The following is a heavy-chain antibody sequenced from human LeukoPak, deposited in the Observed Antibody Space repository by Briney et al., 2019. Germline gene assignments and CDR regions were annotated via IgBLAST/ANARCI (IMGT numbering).Heavy chain of an antibody. D-gene: IGHD1-1*01. CDR3: AKDLRAPGFTGTLDF. J-gene: IGHJ4*02. CDR2: INWSSGTI. V-gene: IGHV3-9*01. Sequence: GRSLRLSCAASGFTFDDHAMHWVRQAPGKGLEWVAGINWSSGTIVYADSVEGRFTISRDNAKTSLYLQMNSLRTEDTAVYFCAKDLRAPGFTGTLDFWGQGTLVTVSS. CDR1: GFTFDDHA.